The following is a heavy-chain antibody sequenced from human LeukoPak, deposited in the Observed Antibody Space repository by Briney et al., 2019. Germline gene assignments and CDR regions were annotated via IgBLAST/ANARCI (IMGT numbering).Heavy chain of an antibody. Sequence: GGSLRLSCAASGFTFSSYAMSWVRQAPGKGLEWVAAISGSGDSTYYGDSVKGRFTISRDNSKNTLYLQMNSLRAEDTAVYYCAKTRPLDSSSWSHGDYWGQGTLVTVSS. J-gene: IGHJ4*02. D-gene: IGHD6-13*01. V-gene: IGHV3-23*01. CDR1: GFTFSSYA. CDR3: AKTRPLDSSSWSHGDY. CDR2: ISGSGDST.